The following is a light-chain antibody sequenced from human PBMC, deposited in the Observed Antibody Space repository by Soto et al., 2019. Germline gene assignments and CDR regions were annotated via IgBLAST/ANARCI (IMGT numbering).Light chain of an antibody. CDR3: QHYNGYPLT. J-gene: IGKJ4*01. CDR1: QSISRW. V-gene: IGKV1-5*01. Sequence: DIQMTQSPSTLSASVGDRVTITCRASQSISRWLAWHQQKPGKAPKLLIHDVSSLEIGVPSRFSGSGSGTEFTLTISSLQPDDFATYYCQHYNGYPLTFGGGTKVDIK. CDR2: DVS.